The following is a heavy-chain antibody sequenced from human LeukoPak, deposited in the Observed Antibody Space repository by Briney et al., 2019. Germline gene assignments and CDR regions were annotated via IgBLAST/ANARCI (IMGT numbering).Heavy chain of an antibody. CDR1: GFTFSSYA. V-gene: IGHV3-30*01. CDR3: ARDGLLELSLGDLDY. CDR2: ISYDGSNK. Sequence: RGSLRLSCAASGFTFSSYAMHWGRQTPGKGLEWVADISYDGSNKYYADSVKGRFTISRDNSKNTLYLQVNSLRAEDTAVYYCARDGLLELSLGDLDYWGQGTLVTVFS. D-gene: IGHD1-7*01. J-gene: IGHJ4*02.